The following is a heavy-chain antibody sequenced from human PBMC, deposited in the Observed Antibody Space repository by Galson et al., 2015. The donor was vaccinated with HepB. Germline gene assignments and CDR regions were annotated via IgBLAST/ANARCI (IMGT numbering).Heavy chain of an antibody. J-gene: IGHJ4*02. Sequence: LVKPTQTLALTCTFAGFSLTTDGVGVGWLRQPPGKALEWLAFIYWDDDKRYSPSLKSRLTIAKDTSKNQVVLTMANMDPVDTATYYCAHRLTYRGDWNTGYFDYWGLGALVTVSS. CDR3: AHRLTYRGDWNTGYFDY. V-gene: IGHV2-5*02. D-gene: IGHD3-10*01. CDR2: IYWDDDK. CDR1: GFSLTTDGVG.